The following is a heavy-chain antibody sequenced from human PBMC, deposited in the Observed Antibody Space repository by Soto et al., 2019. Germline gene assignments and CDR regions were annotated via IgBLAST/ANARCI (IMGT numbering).Heavy chain of an antibody. CDR3: ARTRDCTNGVCYPGMLDV. Sequence: GESLKISCNGSGYSFTSYWIGWVRQMPGKGLEWMGIIYPGDSDTRYSPSFQGQVTITADKSISTAYLQWSSLKASDTAMYYCARTRDCTNGVCYPGMLDVWGQGTTVTVSS. CDR2: IYPGDSDT. CDR1: GYSFTSYW. V-gene: IGHV5-51*01. D-gene: IGHD2-8*01. J-gene: IGHJ6*02.